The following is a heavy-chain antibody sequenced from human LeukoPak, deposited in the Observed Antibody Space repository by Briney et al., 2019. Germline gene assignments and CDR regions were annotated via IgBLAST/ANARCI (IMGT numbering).Heavy chain of an antibody. CDR1: GYTFTGYY. Sequence: GASVKVSCKASGYTFTGYYMHWVRQAPGQGLEWMGWINPNSGGTSYAQKFQGRVTMTRDTSISTAYMELSRLRSDDTAVYYCARDSGPYYGDYDRCLDYWGQGTLVTVSS. D-gene: IGHD4-17*01. J-gene: IGHJ4*02. V-gene: IGHV1-2*02. CDR3: ARDSGPYYGDYDRCLDY. CDR2: INPNSGGT.